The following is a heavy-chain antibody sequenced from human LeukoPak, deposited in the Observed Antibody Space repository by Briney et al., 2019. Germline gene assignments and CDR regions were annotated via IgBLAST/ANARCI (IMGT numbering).Heavy chain of an antibody. CDR1: GYTFTGYY. CDR2: INPNSGGT. Sequence: GASVKVSCKASGYTFTGYYMHWVRQAPGQGLEWMGWINPNSGGTNYAQKFQGRVTMTRDTSISTAYMELSRLRSDDTAVYYCARVQMGYLLYSYYYMDVWGKGTTVTISS. J-gene: IGHJ6*03. V-gene: IGHV1-2*02. D-gene: IGHD5-18*01. CDR3: ARVQMGYLLYSYYYMDV.